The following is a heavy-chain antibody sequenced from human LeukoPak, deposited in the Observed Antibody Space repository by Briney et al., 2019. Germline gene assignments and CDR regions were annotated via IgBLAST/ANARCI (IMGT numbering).Heavy chain of an antibody. V-gene: IGHV4-39*07. J-gene: IGHJ5*02. CDR2: IFYSGST. D-gene: IGHD3-10*01. CDR3: AGGGFGELIPVQNWLDP. Sequence: SGTLSLTCTVSGGSISSSSYHWGWIRQPPGKGLEWFGRIFYSGSTYYNPSLKSRVTISVDTSKNQFSLKLSSVTAADTAVYYCAGGGFGELIPVQNWLDPWGQGTLVTVSS. CDR1: GGSISSSSYH.